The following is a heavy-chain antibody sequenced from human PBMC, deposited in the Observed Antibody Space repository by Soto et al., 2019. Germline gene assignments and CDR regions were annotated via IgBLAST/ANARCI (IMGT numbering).Heavy chain of an antibody. Sequence: PSETLSLTCTVSGGSISSYYWSWIRQPPGKGLEWIGYMYHSGSTYYNPSLKSRVTISIDRSKNQFSLKLSSVTAADTAVYYCARVPAYWGQGTLVTVSS. D-gene: IGHD2-2*01. J-gene: IGHJ4*02. V-gene: IGHV4-59*12. CDR2: MYHSGST. CDR1: GGSISSYY. CDR3: ARVPAY.